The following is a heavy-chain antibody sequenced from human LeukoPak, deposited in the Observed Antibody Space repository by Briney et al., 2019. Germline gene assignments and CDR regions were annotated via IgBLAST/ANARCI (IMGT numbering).Heavy chain of an antibody. Sequence: GGSLRLSCAASGFTFSNFAMHWVRHAPGKGLEYVSAISSNGGSTYYANSVRARFTISRDNSKNTLYLQMGSLRAEDMAVYYCAREVPAAVAYFDYWGQGTLVTVSS. CDR2: ISSNGGST. CDR3: AREVPAAVAYFDY. CDR1: GFTFSNFA. V-gene: IGHV3-64*01. J-gene: IGHJ4*02. D-gene: IGHD2-2*01.